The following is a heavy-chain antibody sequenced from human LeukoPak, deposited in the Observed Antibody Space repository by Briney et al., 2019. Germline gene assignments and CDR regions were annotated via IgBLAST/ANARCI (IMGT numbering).Heavy chain of an antibody. V-gene: IGHV3-73*01. D-gene: IGHD6-13*01. CDR3: TGRIAAAGSGGFDY. J-gene: IGHJ4*02. CDR1: VFTFSGSA. CDR2: IRSKASTYAT. Sequence: GGSLSLSCAASVFTFSGSAMHWVCQASGKGLEWVVRIRSKASTYATAYASSVKGRFTMSRDDSKNTAYLQMNGVKTDDTAVYYCTGRIAAAGSGGFDYWGQATMVTVSS.